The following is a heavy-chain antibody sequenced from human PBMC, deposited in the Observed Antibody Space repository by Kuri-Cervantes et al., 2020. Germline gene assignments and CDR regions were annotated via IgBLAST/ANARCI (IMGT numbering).Heavy chain of an antibody. CDR3: ARVGSSGYHIDY. D-gene: IGHD3-22*01. CDR2: IYISGTT. Sequence: SETLSLTCTVSGGSISLYYWRWIRQPAGKGLEWIVRIYISGTTNYNPSLKSRVTISVDTSKNQFSLKLSSVAAADTAVYYCARVGSSGYHIDYWGQGTLVTVSS. V-gene: IGHV4-4*07. J-gene: IGHJ4*02. CDR1: GGSISLYY.